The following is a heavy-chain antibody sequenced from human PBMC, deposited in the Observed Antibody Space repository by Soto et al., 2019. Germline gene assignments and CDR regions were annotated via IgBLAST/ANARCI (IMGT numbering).Heavy chain of an antibody. D-gene: IGHD2-2*01. Sequence: QVQLQESGPGLVKPSQTLSLTCTVSGGSISSGGYYWSWIRQHPGKGLEWIGYIYYSGSTYYNPSLTSRVTISVDTSKIQFALQLSSVTDADTAGYYCARDRCSSTSCYVGQDAVDICGQGKMVTVSS. CDR2: IYYSGST. CDR3: ARDRCSSTSCYVGQDAVDI. V-gene: IGHV4-31*03. CDR1: GGSISSGGYY. J-gene: IGHJ3*02.